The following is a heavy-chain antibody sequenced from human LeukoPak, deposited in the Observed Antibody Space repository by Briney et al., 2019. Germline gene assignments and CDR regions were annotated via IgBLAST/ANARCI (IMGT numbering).Heavy chain of an antibody. Sequence: GGSLRLSCAASGFTFSSYAMHWVRQAPGKGLEWVAVISYDGSNKYYADSVKGRFTISRDNSKNTLYLQMNSLRAEGTAVYYCARAPRMVHFDYWGQGTLVTVSS. V-gene: IGHV3-30-3*01. CDR1: GFTFSSYA. J-gene: IGHJ4*02. CDR3: ARAPRMVHFDY. D-gene: IGHD6-13*01. CDR2: ISYDGSNK.